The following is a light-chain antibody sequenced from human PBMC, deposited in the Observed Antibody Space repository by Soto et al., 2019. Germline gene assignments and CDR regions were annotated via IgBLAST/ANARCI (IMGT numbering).Light chain of an antibody. Sequence: QSALTQPASVSGSPGQSIAISCTGTSRDVGGYNSVSWYQQHPGKAPKLMIYNVSNRPSGVSDRFSGSKSGNTASLTISGLQAEDEADYYCSSYTSSNNYVFGTGTKVTVL. CDR2: NVS. J-gene: IGLJ1*01. CDR3: SSYTSSNNYV. CDR1: SRDVGGYNS. V-gene: IGLV2-14*03.